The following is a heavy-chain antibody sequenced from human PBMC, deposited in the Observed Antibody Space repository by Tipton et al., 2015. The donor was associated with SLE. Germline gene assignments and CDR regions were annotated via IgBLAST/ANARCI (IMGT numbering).Heavy chain of an antibody. J-gene: IGHJ6*02. CDR2: ISYDGSTK. D-gene: IGHD6-19*01. CDR1: GFTFSTYA. Sequence: SLRLSCAASGFTFSTYAMHWVRQAPGKGLKWVAVISYDGSTKYYADSVQGRFTISRDNSKNTLYLQMNSLRAEDTAVYYCARDLIAVAGYGMDVWGQGTTVTVSS. CDR3: ARDLIAVAGYGMDV. V-gene: IGHV3-30*04.